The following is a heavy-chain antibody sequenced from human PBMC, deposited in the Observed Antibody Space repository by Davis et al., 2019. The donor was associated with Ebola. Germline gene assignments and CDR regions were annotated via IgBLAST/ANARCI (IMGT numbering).Heavy chain of an antibody. D-gene: IGHD2-2*02. V-gene: IGHV1-2*02. CDR2: INPNSGGT. Sequence: AASVKVSCKASGYTFTGYYMHWVRQAPGQGLEWMGWINPNSGGTNYAQKFQGRVTMTRDTSISTAYMGLSRLRSDDTAVYYCARDISQLLYGDWFDPWGQGTLVTVS. CDR1: GYTFTGYY. CDR3: ARDISQLLYGDWFDP. J-gene: IGHJ5*02.